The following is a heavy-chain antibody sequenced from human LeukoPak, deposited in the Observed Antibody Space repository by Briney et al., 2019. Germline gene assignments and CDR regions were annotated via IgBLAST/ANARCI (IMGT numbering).Heavy chain of an antibody. V-gene: IGHV4-59*01. J-gene: IGHJ4*02. CDR3: ARGGGMTAVHGDLDY. Sequence: SETLSLTCTVSGASITSNFWSWVRPPPGERLEWIAYMYYSGSTKYNPSLKSRVTISVDTSKNQFSLNLCSVTAADTAVYYCARGGGMTAVHGDLDYWGQGTLVTVSS. CDR2: MYYSGST. D-gene: IGHD4-17*01. CDR1: GASITSNF.